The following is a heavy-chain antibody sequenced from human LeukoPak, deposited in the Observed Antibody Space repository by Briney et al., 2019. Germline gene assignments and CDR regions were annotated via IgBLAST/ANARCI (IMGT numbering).Heavy chain of an antibody. CDR1: GFTFSTYE. V-gene: IGHV3-48*03. D-gene: IGHD5-24*01. Sequence: GGSLRLSCAASGFTFSTYEMNWVRQAPGKGLEWGSYISGTGTTIYYADSVKGRFTISRDNAKNSLYLQMNSLRAEETAVYYCARVVRDGYNRIDYWGQGTLVTVPS. CDR2: ISGTGTTI. J-gene: IGHJ4*02. CDR3: ARVVRDGYNRIDY.